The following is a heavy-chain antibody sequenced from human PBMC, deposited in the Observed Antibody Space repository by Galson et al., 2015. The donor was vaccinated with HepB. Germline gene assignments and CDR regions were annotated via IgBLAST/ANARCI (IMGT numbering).Heavy chain of an antibody. CDR1: GFTFSSYA. CDR3: ARDLTGYRAWFDP. CDR2: ISYDGSNK. D-gene: IGHD3-9*01. Sequence: SLRLSCAASGFTFSSYAMHWVRQAPGKGLEWVAVISYDGSNKYYADSVKGRFTISRDNSKNTLYLQMNSLRAEDTAVYYCARDLTGYRAWFDPWGQGTLVTVSS. J-gene: IGHJ5*02. V-gene: IGHV3-30*04.